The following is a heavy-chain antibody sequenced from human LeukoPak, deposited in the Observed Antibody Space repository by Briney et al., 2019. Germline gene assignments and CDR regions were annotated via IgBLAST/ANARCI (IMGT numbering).Heavy chain of an antibody. D-gene: IGHD3-10*01. J-gene: IGHJ4*02. Sequence: GGSLRLSCEASGFNFSSHAMSWVRQAPGKGLEWVSAISGSGANTYYADSVKGRFTISRDNSENTLHLQMNSLRAEDTAVYFCAKDRGASGSYPNFDYWGQGTLVTVSS. CDR1: GFNFSSHA. CDR3: AKDRGASGSYPNFDY. V-gene: IGHV3-23*01. CDR2: ISGSGANT.